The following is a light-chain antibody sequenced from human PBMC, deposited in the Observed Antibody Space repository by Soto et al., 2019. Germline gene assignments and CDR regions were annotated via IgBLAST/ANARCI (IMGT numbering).Light chain of an antibody. CDR1: QSISSY. Sequence: DIQMTQSPSSLSASVGDRVTITCRASQSISSYLNWYQQKPGKAPKLLIYAASSLQSGVPSRFSGSGSGTDLTLTISSLQPEDFATYYCQQIYSTLLTFGPVTKVEIK. J-gene: IGKJ3*01. CDR3: QQIYSTLLT. CDR2: AAS. V-gene: IGKV1-39*01.